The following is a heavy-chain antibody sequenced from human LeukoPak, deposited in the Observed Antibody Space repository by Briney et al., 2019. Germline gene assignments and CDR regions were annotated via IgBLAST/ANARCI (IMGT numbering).Heavy chain of an antibody. V-gene: IGHV3-21*01. CDR2: ISSSGGYI. J-gene: IGHJ4*02. CDR3: ASSSYDDSGYYHN. D-gene: IGHD3-22*01. CDR1: GFTFSDYS. Sequence: PGGSLRLSCAASGFTFSDYSVNWVRQAPGQGLEWVSSISSSGGYIYYADSVKGRFTISRDNAKNSLYLQMNSLRAEDTAVYYCASSSYDDSGYYHNWGQGTLVTVSS.